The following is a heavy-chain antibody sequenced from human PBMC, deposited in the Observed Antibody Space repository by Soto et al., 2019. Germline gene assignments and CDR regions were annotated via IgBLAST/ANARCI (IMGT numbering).Heavy chain of an antibody. V-gene: IGHV1-69*04. CDR2: IIPILGIA. CDR3: ARDHHGDYSSDY. Sequence: SVKVSCKASGGTFSSYTMSWVRQAPGQGLEWMGRIIPILGIANYAQKLQGRVTMTTDTSTSTAYMELRSLRSDDTAVYYCARDHHGDYSSDYWGQGTLVTVSS. D-gene: IGHD2-21*02. J-gene: IGHJ4*02. CDR1: GGTFSSYT.